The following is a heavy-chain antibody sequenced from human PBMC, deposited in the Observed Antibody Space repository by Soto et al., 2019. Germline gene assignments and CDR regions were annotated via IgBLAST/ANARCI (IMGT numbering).Heavy chain of an antibody. J-gene: IGHJ4*02. V-gene: IGHV1-3*01. D-gene: IGHD6-6*01. CDR3: VRQLPPLSRGPFDY. Sequence: QVQLVQSGAEVKKPGASVKVSCKASGYTFTSYAMHWVRQAPGQRLEWMGWINAGNGNTKYSQKFQGRVTITRDTSPRTAYMELSSPSSEDTAVYYCVRQLPPLSRGPFDYWGQGTLVTVSS. CDR2: INAGNGNT. CDR1: GYTFTSYA.